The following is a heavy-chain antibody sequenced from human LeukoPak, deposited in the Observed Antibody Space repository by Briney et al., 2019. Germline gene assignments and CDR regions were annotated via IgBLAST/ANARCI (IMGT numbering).Heavy chain of an antibody. J-gene: IGHJ5*02. D-gene: IGHD6-19*01. CDR3: ARIAVAGTLGINWFDP. V-gene: IGHV1-8*01. CDR2: MNPHSGKT. Sequence: ASVKVSCKASGYPFNNYDINWVRQATGQGLEWMGWMNPHSGKTGYAQNFQGRVTMTRDTSISTAYMELSRLRSDDTAVYYCARIAVAGTLGINWFDPWGQGTLVTVSS. CDR1: GYPFNNYD.